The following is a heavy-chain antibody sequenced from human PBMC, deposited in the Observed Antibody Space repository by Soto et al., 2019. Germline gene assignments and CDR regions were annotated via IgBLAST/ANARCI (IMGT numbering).Heavy chain of an antibody. J-gene: IGHJ4*02. D-gene: IGHD1-7*01. CDR3: ARSGENYNRLDY. V-gene: IGHV3-11*06. CDR2: SSNSGTFS. Sequence: QVQLVESGGGLDKPGGSLRLSCEGSGFTFSDYYISWIRQAPGKGLEWMSYSSNSGTFSRYADSVKGRFSISRDNTKNLLYLQMNSLRAEDTAVYYCARSGENYNRLDYWGQGTPVTVSS. CDR1: GFTFSDYY.